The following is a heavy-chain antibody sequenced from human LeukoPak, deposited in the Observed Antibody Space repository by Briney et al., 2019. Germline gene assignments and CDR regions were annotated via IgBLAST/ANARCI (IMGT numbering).Heavy chain of an antibody. CDR3: ARHRVAGPAGYYYYMDV. J-gene: IGHJ6*03. Sequence: SSETLSLTCTVSGYSISSGYYWGWIRQPPGKGLEWIGSIYHSGSTYYNPSLKSRVTISIDTSKNHFYLKLSSLTAADTAVYYCARHRVAGPAGYYYYMDVWGKGTTVTVSS. D-gene: IGHD6-19*01. CDR1: GYSISSGYY. V-gene: IGHV4-38-2*02. CDR2: IYHSGST.